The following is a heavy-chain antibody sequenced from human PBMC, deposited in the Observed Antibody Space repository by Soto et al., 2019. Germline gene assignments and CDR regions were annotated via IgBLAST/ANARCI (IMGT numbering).Heavy chain of an antibody. Sequence: QEQLVQSGTEVKRPGASVKVSCKASGDTFSAYYIHWVRQAPGQGLEWMGWINPHSGDTSFAQKFQDRVTLTRDTSISTAYMELNSLTSDDTAVYYCARAWGYGSGISFFGMDVWGQGTTVTVSS. CDR1: GDTFSAYY. D-gene: IGHD3-10*01. CDR3: ARAWGYGSGISFFGMDV. J-gene: IGHJ6*02. CDR2: INPHSGDT. V-gene: IGHV1-2*02.